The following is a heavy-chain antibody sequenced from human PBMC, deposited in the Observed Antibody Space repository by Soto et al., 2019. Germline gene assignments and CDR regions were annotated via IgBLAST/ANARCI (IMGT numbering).Heavy chain of an antibody. J-gene: IGHJ6*03. CDR2: ISSSSSAI. V-gene: IGHV3-48*01. D-gene: IGHD2-15*01. Sequence: GGSLRLSCAASGFTFSSYSMNWVRQAPGKGLEWVSYISSSSSAIYYADSVKGRFTISRDNAKNSLYLQMNSLRAEDTAVYYCAAIGYCSGGSCYSDYYYYMDVWGKGTTVTVSS. CDR3: AAIGYCSGGSCYSDYYYYMDV. CDR1: GFTFSSYS.